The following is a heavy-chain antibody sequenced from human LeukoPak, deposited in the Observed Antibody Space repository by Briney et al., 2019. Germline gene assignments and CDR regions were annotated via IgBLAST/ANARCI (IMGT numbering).Heavy chain of an antibody. Sequence: SETLSLTCAVYGGSFSGYYWSWIRQPPGKGLEWIGEINHSGSTNYNPSLKSRVTISVDTSKNQFSLKLSSVTAADTAVYYCARGHHQWLNNLFDYWGQGTLVTVSS. CDR2: INHSGST. D-gene: IGHD6-19*01. CDR3: ARGHHQWLNNLFDY. V-gene: IGHV4-34*01. CDR1: GGSFSGYY. J-gene: IGHJ4*02.